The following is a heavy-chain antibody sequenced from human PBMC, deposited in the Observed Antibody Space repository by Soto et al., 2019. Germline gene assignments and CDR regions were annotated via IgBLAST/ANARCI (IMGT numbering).Heavy chain of an antibody. J-gene: IGHJ4*02. CDR1: GYSFAAYY. D-gene: IGHD3-3*01. CDR3: AKIYTWNEWQGGSDY. CDR2: INPNTGVT. Sequence: QVHLEQSGAEVKKAGASVKISCKASGYSFAAYYINWVRQVSGQGLEWMGWINPNTGVTDYAQKFQGRGTLTRDTSIKTGYLELTSLRSDDTAVYYCAKIYTWNEWQGGSDYWGQGTLLTVSS. V-gene: IGHV1-2*02.